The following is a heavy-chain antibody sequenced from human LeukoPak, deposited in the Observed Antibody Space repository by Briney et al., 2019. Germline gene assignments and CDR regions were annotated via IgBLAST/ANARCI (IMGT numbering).Heavy chain of an antibody. CDR1: GYTFTGYY. J-gene: IGHJ4*02. V-gene: IGHV1-2*02. D-gene: IGHD3-3*01. CDR3: ARDQSPCLEWLFDY. Sequence: ASVKVSCKASGYTFTGYYMHWVRQAPGQGLEWMGWINPNSGGTNYAQKFQGRVTMTRDTSISTAYMELSRLRSDDTAVYYCARDQSPCLEWLFDYWGQGTLVTVSS. CDR2: INPNSGGT.